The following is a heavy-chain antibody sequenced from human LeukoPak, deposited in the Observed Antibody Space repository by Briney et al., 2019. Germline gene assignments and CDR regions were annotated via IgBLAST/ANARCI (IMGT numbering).Heavy chain of an antibody. CDR2: ISGSGGST. CDR1: GFTFSSDA. CDR3: ASPPLDCGGDCYDVFDY. D-gene: IGHD2-21*02. J-gene: IGHJ4*02. V-gene: IGHV3-23*01. Sequence: PGGCLRVSCAASGFTFSSDAMSWVRQAPGKGLEWVSAISGSGGSTYYADSVKGRFTISRDNSKNTLYLQMNSLRAEYTAVYYCASPPLDCGGDCYDVFDYWGQGTLVTVSS.